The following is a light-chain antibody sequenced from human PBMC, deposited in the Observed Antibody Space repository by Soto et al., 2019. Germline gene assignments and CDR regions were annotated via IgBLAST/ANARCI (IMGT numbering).Light chain of an antibody. Sequence: EIVMTQSPATLSVSPGERATLSCRASQSVGSKLAWFQQTPGQPPRLLFYDTTTRATGSPARFTGSGSGTEFTLTISSLQSEDFAVYYCQQYNSWPYTFGQGTKLEIK. CDR2: DTT. J-gene: IGKJ2*01. CDR1: QSVGSK. CDR3: QQYNSWPYT. V-gene: IGKV3-15*01.